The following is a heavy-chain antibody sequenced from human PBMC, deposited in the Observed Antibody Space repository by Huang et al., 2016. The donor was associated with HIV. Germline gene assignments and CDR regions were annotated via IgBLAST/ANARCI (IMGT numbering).Heavy chain of an antibody. D-gene: IGHD6-19*01. J-gene: IGHJ5*02. CDR1: GDSVSSHY. CDR3: VRDQGRLAVGGIDNWFDP. CDR2: VYDSGTT. Sequence: QVRLQESGPGLVKPSETLSLSCTVSGDSVSSHYWGWIRHPPGKGLAWIGTVYDSGTTNYNPRLKSRITISVDTSKNGFSLNITSVSAADTAMYFCVRDQGRLAVGGIDNWFDPWGQGALVTVSS. V-gene: IGHV4-59*02.